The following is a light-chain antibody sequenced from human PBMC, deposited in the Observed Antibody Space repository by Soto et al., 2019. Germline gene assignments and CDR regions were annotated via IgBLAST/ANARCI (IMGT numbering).Light chain of an antibody. Sequence: QSALTQPASVSGSPGQSISISCTGPSSDVGDYISVSWFQHHPGKAPKLMIYEASNRPSGVSNRFSGSKSANTASLTISGLQAEDEADYYCTSYTSSTNLYVFGTGTKLTVL. V-gene: IGLV2-14*01. CDR2: EAS. CDR1: SSDVGDYIS. CDR3: TSYTSSTNLYV. J-gene: IGLJ1*01.